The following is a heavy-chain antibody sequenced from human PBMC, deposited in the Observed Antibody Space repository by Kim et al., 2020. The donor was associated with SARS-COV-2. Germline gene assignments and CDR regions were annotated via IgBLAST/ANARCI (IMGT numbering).Heavy chain of an antibody. CDR2: ISSSSSYT. CDR3: ARNILTGYYPGDFDY. Sequence: GGSLRLSCAASGFTFSDYYMSWIRQAPGKGLEWVSYISSSSSYTNYADSVKGRFTISRDNAKNSLYLQMNSLRAEDTAVYYCARNILTGYYPGDFDYWGQGTLVTVSS. V-gene: IGHV3-11*06. D-gene: IGHD3-9*01. CDR1: GFTFSDYY. J-gene: IGHJ4*02.